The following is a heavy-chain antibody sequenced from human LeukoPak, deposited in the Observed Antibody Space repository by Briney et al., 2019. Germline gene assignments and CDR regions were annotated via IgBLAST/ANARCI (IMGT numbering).Heavy chain of an antibody. V-gene: IGHV3-21*01. J-gene: IGHJ5*02. CDR1: GFTFSSYS. CDR2: ISSSSSYI. Sequence: PGGSLRLSCAASGFTFSSYSMNWVRQAPGKGLEWVSFISSSSSYIYYADSVKGRFTISRDNAKNSLYLQMNSLRAEDTAVYYCSKDQLLYDNWFDPWGQGILVTVSS. CDR3: SKDQLLYDNWFDP. D-gene: IGHD2-2*02.